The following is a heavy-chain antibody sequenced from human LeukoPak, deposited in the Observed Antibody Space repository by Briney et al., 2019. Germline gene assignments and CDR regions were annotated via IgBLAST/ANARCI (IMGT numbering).Heavy chain of an antibody. V-gene: IGHV3-33*01. CDR2: IWYDGSNK. CDR3: ARAQVDGWMGDFDY. Sequence: SGGSLRLSCAASGFTFSSYGMHWVRQAPGKGLERVAVIWYDGSNKYYADSVKGRFTISRDNSKNTLYLQMNSLRAEDTAVYYCARAQVDGWMGDFDYWGQGTLVTVSS. D-gene: IGHD3-10*01. CDR1: GFTFSSYG. J-gene: IGHJ4*02.